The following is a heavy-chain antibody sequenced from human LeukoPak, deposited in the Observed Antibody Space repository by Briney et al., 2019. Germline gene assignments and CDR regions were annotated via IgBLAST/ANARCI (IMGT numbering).Heavy chain of an antibody. Sequence: PGGSLRLSCAASGFTFSSYSMNWVRQAPGKGLEWVSSISSSSSYIYYADSVKGRFTISRDNAKNSLYLQVNSLRAEDTTVYYCARGAYGSGSLLAYYYYMDVWGKGTAVTVSS. CDR1: GFTFSSYS. CDR2: ISSSSSYI. CDR3: ARGAYGSGSLLAYYYYMDV. D-gene: IGHD3-10*01. J-gene: IGHJ6*03. V-gene: IGHV3-21*01.